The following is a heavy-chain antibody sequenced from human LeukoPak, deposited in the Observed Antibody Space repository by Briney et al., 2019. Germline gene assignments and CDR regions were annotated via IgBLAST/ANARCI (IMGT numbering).Heavy chain of an antibody. D-gene: IGHD6-19*01. J-gene: IGHJ4*02. CDR1: GYTFTSYG. CDR3: ARGGSVAGTTLLSY. Sequence: ASVKVSCTASGYTFTSYGISWVRQAPGQGLEWMGWISAYNGNTNYAQKLQGRVTMTTDTSTSTAYMELRSLRSDDTAVYYCARGGSVAGTTLLSYWGQGTLVTVSS. CDR2: ISAYNGNT. V-gene: IGHV1-18*01.